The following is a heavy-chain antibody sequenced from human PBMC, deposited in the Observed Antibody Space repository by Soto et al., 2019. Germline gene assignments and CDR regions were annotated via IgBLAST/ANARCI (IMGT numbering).Heavy chain of an antibody. CDR3: ARESHDILTGPLWGWYFDL. CDR2: INDRGSI. J-gene: IGHJ2*01. Sequence: QVQLQQWGAGPLRHLETLSLTCGVSGGSFSGYYWAWIRQSPGTGLEWIGEINDRGSINYNPSLKSRVSISVDTSKNHYSLNLRSVTAADTAVYYCARESHDILTGPLWGWYFDLWGRGTLDT. CDR1: GGSFSGYY. D-gene: IGHD3-9*01. V-gene: IGHV4-34*01.